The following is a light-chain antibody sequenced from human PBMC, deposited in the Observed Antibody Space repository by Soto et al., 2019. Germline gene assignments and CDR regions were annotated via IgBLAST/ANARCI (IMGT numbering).Light chain of an antibody. CDR3: SSYTTSSTQV. Sequence: QSALTQPASVSGSPRQSITISCTGTSNDVGGYDYVSWYQHHPGKAPKLIIYEVTIRPSGVSDRFSGSKSGNTASLTISGLQAEDEADYYCSSYTTSSTQVFGGGTKLTVL. V-gene: IGLV2-14*01. CDR2: EVT. CDR1: SNDVGGYDY. J-gene: IGLJ2*01.